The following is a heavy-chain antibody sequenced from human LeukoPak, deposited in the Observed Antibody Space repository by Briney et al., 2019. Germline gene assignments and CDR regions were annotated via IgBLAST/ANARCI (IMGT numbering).Heavy chain of an antibody. V-gene: IGHV5-51*01. CDR1: GYSFTSYW. CDR2: IYPGDSDT. D-gene: IGHD6-19*01. J-gene: IGHJ3*02. Sequence: GESLKISCKGSGYSFTSYWIGWGRQSPGKGLEWVGIIYPGDSDTRYSPSFQGQVTISADKSISTAYLQWSSLKDSDTPMYYCARLVTLAVAGTAAFDIWGQGTMVTVSS. CDR3: ARLVTLAVAGTAAFDI.